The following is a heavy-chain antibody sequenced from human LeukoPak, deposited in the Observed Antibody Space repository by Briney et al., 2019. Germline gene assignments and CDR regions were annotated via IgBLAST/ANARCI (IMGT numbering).Heavy chain of an antibody. D-gene: IGHD1-7*01. CDR1: GGSVSSGSYY. J-gene: IGHJ5*02. CDR3: AREDWNYSLRWFDP. CDR2: IYYSGST. Sequence: PSETLSLTCTVSGGSVSSGSYYWSWLRQPPGTGLEWIGYIYYSGSTNYNPSLKSRVTISVDTSKNQFSLKLSSVTAADTAVYYCAREDWNYSLRWFDPWGQGTLVTVSS. V-gene: IGHV4-61*01.